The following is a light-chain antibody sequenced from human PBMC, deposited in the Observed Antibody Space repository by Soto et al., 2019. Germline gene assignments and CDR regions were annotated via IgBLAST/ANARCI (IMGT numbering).Light chain of an antibody. Sequence: DIQMTQSPSSVSASVGDRVTITFRASQGISSWLAWYQQKPGKAPKLLIYAASSLQSGVPSRFSGSASGTEFTLTISSLQPDDIATYYCQQCHRYLTFGQGTKVDIK. CDR3: QQCHRYLT. CDR1: QGISSW. J-gene: IGKJ1*01. CDR2: AAS. V-gene: IGKV1-12*01.